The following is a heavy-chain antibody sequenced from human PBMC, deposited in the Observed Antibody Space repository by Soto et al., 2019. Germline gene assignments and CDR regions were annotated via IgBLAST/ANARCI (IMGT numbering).Heavy chain of an antibody. D-gene: IGHD3-3*01. CDR3: ARRVLRFLEWLPYPYFDY. J-gene: IGHJ4*02. CDR2: INHSGST. CDR1: GGSFSGYY. V-gene: IGHV4-34*01. Sequence: KTSETLSLTCAVYGGSFSGYYWSWIRQPPGKGLEWIGEINHSGSTNYNSSLKSRVTISVDTSKNQFSLKLSSVTAADTAVYYCARRVLRFLEWLPYPYFDYWGQGTLVTVSS.